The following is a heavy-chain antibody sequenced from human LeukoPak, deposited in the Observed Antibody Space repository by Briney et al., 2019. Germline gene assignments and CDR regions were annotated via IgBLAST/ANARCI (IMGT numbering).Heavy chain of an antibody. D-gene: IGHD2-15*01. Sequence: ASVKVSCKASGGTFSSYAISWVRQAPGQGLEWMGGIIPIFGTANYAQKFQGRVTITADESTSTAYMELRSLRSDDTAVYYCARVYCSGGSCPVDYWGQGTLVTVSS. CDR3: ARVYCSGGSCPVDY. CDR1: GGTFSSYA. CDR2: IIPIFGTA. J-gene: IGHJ4*02. V-gene: IGHV1-69*01.